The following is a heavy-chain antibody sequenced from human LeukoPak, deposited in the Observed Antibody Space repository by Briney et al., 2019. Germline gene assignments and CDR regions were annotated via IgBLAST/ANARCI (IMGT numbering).Heavy chain of an antibody. V-gene: IGHV3-21*06. CDR2: ISSGSGHI. CDR1: GFSFSRYS. CDR3: ARGGTGATRDDTFDI. J-gene: IGHJ3*02. Sequence: GGSLRLSCTASGFSFSRYSMNWVRQAPGKGLEGVSSISSGSGHIFYADSVRGRFTISRDNAKDSLYLQMNSLRAGDAAVYYCARGGTGATRDDTFDIWGQGAMVTVSS. D-gene: IGHD1-7*01.